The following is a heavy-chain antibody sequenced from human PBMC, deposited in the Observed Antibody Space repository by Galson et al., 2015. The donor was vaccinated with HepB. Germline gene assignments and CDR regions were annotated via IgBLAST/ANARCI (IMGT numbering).Heavy chain of an antibody. V-gene: IGHV3-21*01. CDR1: GFTISTYS. Sequence: SLRLSCAASGFTISTYSMNWVRQAPGKGLEWVSSSSSRSVNIYYADSMRGRFTISRDNTKNSLYLQMSSLRAEDTAVYYCARDGRDVGAAMVAHQEYYYYSYYMDVWGKGTTVTVSS. CDR3: ARDGRDVGAAMVAHQEYYYYSYYMDV. J-gene: IGHJ6*03. CDR2: SSSRSVNI. D-gene: IGHD5-18*01.